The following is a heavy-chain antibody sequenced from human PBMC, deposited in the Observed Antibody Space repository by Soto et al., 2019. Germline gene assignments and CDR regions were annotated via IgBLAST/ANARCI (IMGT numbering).Heavy chain of an antibody. V-gene: IGHV3-30*09. D-gene: IGHD6-6*01. J-gene: IGHJ6*02. Sequence: QEQLVESGGGVVQPGRPLRLSCAASEFTFSPYPMHWVRQAPGKGLEWVAVISFDGATKYYADSVKGRFAISRDNSMNTQYLQMNSLRTEDTAVYYCAKDQSASSNSYHAMDVWGPGTTVSVSS. CDR3: AKDQSASSNSYHAMDV. CDR2: ISFDGATK. CDR1: EFTFSPYP.